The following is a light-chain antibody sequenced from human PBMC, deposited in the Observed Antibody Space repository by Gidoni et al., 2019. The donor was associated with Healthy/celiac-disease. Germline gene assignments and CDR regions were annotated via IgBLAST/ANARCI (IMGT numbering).Light chain of an antibody. CDR2: DAS. CDR1: QSVRSY. CDR3: QQRSNWPPALT. J-gene: IGKJ4*01. Sequence: EIVLTQSPATLSLSPGERATLSFRASQSVRSYLAWYQQKPGQAPRLPIFDASNRTTGIPARFSGSGSGTDFTLTISNLEPEEFAVYYCQQRSNWPPALTFGGGTKVEIK. V-gene: IGKV3-11*01.